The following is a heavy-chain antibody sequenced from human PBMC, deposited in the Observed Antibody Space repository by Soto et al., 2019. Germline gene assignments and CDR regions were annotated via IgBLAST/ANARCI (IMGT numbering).Heavy chain of an antibody. Sequence: GGSLRLSCAASGFTFSSYSMNWVRQAPGKGLEWVSSISSSSSYIYYADSVKGRFTISRDNAKNSLYLQMNSLRAEDTAVYYCARVSYSNYEGDYYGMDVWGQGTTVTVSS. CDR1: GFTFSSYS. D-gene: IGHD4-4*01. CDR3: ARVSYSNYEGDYYGMDV. V-gene: IGHV3-21*01. J-gene: IGHJ6*02. CDR2: ISSSSSYI.